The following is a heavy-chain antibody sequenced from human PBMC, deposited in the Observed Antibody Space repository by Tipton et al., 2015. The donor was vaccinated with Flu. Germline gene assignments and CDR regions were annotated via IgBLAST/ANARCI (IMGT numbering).Heavy chain of an antibody. Sequence: LSLTCTVSGGSISSYFWTYIRQPAGGGLEWIGRVSASGSINYNPSLRSRVTMSVDTSKNQFSLKLRSVTAADTAVYYCARDQCNWGPCDYYYGMDVWGQGATVSVSS. CDR1: GGSISSYF. J-gene: IGHJ6*02. CDR2: VSASGSI. D-gene: IGHD7-27*01. CDR3: ARDQCNWGPCDYYYGMDV. V-gene: IGHV4-4*07.